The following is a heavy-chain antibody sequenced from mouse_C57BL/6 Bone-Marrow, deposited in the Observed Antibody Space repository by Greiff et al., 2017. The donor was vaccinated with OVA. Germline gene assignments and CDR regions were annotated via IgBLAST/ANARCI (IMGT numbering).Heavy chain of an antibody. CDR3: ARRGLYYGSSYVGDLFAY. CDR1: GYTFTSYG. D-gene: IGHD1-1*01. J-gene: IGHJ3*01. CDR2: IYPRSGNT. V-gene: IGHV1-81*01. Sequence: VKLVESGAELARPGASVKLSCKASGYTFTSYGISWVKQRTGQGLEWIGEIYPRSGNTYYNEKFKGKATLTADKSSSTAYMELRSLTSEDSAVYFCARRGLYYGSSYVGDLFAYWGQGTLVTVSA.